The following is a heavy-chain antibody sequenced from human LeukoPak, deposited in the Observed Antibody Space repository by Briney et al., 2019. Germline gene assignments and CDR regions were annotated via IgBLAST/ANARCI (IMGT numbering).Heavy chain of an antibody. CDR2: IWSDGSNK. CDR1: GFTFSNYG. J-gene: IGHJ6*02. V-gene: IGHV3-33*06. CDR3: AKTSGSYTYYYYGMDV. D-gene: IGHD1-26*01. Sequence: GRSLRLSCEAAGFTFSNYGMHWVRQAPGKGLEWVAVIWSDGSNKYYADSVKGRFTISRDNSKNTLYLQMNSLRAEDTAVYYCAKTSGSYTYYYYGMDVWGQGTTVTVSS.